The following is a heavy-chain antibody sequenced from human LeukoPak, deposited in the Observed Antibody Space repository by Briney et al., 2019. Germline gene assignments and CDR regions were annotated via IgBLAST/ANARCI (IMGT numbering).Heavy chain of an antibody. J-gene: IGHJ4*02. V-gene: IGHV3-30-3*01. CDR3: ARDSDDWFIFDY. Sequence: GRSLRLSCAASGFTFSIYAMHWVRQAPGKGLEWVALISYDETYIYYADSVKGRFTTSRDNSKNTLYLQMNSLRAEDTAVYYCARDSDDWFIFDYWGQGTLVTVSS. CDR2: ISYDETYI. CDR1: GFTFSIYA. D-gene: IGHD3-9*01.